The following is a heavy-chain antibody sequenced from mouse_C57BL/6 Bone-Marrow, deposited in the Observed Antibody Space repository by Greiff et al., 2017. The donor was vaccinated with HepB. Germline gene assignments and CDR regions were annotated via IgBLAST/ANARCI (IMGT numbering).Heavy chain of an antibody. V-gene: IGHV5-17*01. Sequence: EVKVVESGGGLVKPGGSLKLSCAASGFTFSDYGMHWVRQAPEKGLEWVAYISSGSSTIYYADTVKGRFTISRDNAKNTLFLQMTSLRSDDTAMYYCARTIWYFDVWGTGTTVTVSS. D-gene: IGHD1-1*02. CDR1: GFTFSDYG. CDR3: ARTIWYFDV. CDR2: ISSGSSTI. J-gene: IGHJ1*03.